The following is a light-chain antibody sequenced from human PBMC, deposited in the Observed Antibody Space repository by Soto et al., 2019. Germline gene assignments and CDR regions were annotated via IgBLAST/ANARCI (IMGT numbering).Light chain of an antibody. V-gene: IGKV2-24*01. CDR2: KVS. CDR1: QSLVHSDGNTY. Sequence: DIVMTQTPLSSPVTRGQPASISCKSSQSLVHSDGNTYLSWLHQRPGQPPRLLIYKVSHRLSGVPDRFSGSGAGTHFTLKISRVEAEHVGVYYCMQATQFPHYTFGQGTKLEIK. CDR3: MQATQFPHYT. J-gene: IGKJ2*01.